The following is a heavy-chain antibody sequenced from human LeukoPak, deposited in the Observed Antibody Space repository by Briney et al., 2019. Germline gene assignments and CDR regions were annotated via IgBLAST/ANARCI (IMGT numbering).Heavy chain of an antibody. V-gene: IGHV3-21*01. D-gene: IGHD4-17*01. CDR1: GFTSSSYS. CDR3: ARATTVTTWAFDI. J-gene: IGHJ3*02. Sequence: PGGSLRLSCAASGFTSSSYSMNWVRQAPGKGLEWVSSISSSSSYIYYADSVKGRFTISRDNAKNSLYLQMNSLRAEDTAVYYCARATTVTTWAFDIWGQGTMVTVSS. CDR2: ISSSSSYI.